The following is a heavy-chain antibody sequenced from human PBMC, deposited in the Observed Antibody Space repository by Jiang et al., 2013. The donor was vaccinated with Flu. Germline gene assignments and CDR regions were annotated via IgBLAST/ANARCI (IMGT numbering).Heavy chain of an antibody. V-gene: IGHV3-20*04. CDR2: INWNGGST. CDR3: ARGGANLPAAFDI. Sequence: VQLLESGGGVVRPGGSLRLSCAASGFTFDEYGMSWVRQAPGKGLEWVSGINWNGGSTGYADSVKGRFTISRDSAKNSLYLQMNSLRVEDTALYYCARGGANLPAAFDIWGQGTMVTVSS. CDR1: GFTFDEYG. D-gene: IGHD1-26*01. J-gene: IGHJ3*02.